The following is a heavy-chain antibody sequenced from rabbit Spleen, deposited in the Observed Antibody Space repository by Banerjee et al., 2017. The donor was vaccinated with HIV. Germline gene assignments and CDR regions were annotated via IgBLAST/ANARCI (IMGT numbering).Heavy chain of an antibody. V-gene: IGHV1S45*01. Sequence: EQLEESGGGLVKPEGSLTLTCKASGVSLNDKDVMCWVRQAPGKGLEWIACIYTSGDWTYYASWAKGRFTISKTSTTVTLQMTSLTAADTATYFCARDLTDVIGWNFGWWGPGTLVTV. CDR3: ARDLTDVIGWNFGW. D-gene: IGHD1-1*01. J-gene: IGHJ4*01. CDR1: GVSLNDKDV. CDR2: IYTSGDWT.